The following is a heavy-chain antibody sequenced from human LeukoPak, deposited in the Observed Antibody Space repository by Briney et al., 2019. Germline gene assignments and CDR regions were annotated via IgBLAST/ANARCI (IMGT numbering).Heavy chain of an antibody. V-gene: IGHV1-2*02. CDR1: GYTFTGYY. CDR2: INPNSGGR. J-gene: IGHJ5*02. CDR3: ARAKLRFLEGWFDP. D-gene: IGHD3-3*01. Sequence: ASVKVSCKASGYTFTGYYMHWVRQAPGQGLEWMGWINPNSGGRNYAQKFQGRVTMTRDTSTSTAYMELSRLRSDDTAVYYCARAKLRFLEGWFDPWGQGTLVTVSS.